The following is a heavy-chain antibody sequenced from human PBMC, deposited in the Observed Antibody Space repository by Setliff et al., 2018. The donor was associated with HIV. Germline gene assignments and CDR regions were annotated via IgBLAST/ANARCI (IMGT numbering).Heavy chain of an antibody. D-gene: IGHD3-22*01. V-gene: IGHV4-34*01. Sequence: PSETLSLTCAVYGGSFSGCYWSWIRQPPGKGLEWIGEINHSGSTNYNPSLKSRVTISVDTSKNQFSLKLSSVTAADTAVYYCASPYYYDSSAAFDYWGQGTLVTVSS. CDR1: GGSFSGCY. CDR2: INHSGST. CDR3: ASPYYYDSSAAFDY. J-gene: IGHJ4*02.